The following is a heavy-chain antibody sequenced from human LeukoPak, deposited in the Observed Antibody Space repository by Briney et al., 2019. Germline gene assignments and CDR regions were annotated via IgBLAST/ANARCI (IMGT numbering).Heavy chain of an antibody. CDR2: ISGSGGST. CDR1: GIPFHSYA. Sequence: GGPLRLSCAASGIPFHSYAMSWVRQAPGKGPEWVSTISGSGGSTYYADSVRGRFTISRDNSKNTLYLQMNSLRAEDTAVYYCAKQYSSSRGGDWFDPWGQGTLVTVSS. D-gene: IGHD6-6*01. V-gene: IGHV3-23*01. J-gene: IGHJ5*02. CDR3: AKQYSSSRGGDWFDP.